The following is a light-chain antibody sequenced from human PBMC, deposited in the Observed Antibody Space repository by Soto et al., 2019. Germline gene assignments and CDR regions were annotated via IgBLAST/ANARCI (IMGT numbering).Light chain of an antibody. CDR2: ASS. CDR1: QGISTY. V-gene: IGKV1-27*01. Sequence: DIRMTQSPSSLSASVGDRVTITCRASQGISTYLAWYQPQQGEVPQVLLYASSTVQSGVPSRFSGSGSGTDFTLTITSLQPEDVAPYYCHKYNSAPLTFGGGTKVEIK. J-gene: IGKJ4*01. CDR3: HKYNSAPLT.